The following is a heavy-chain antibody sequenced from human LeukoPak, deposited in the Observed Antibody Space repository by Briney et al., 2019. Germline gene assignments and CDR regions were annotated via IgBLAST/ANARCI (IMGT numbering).Heavy chain of an antibody. V-gene: IGHV1-2*02. Sequence: GGSVKDTCMASGSTFTGHYMHWVRQPPGQGLEWMGCINPNSGGTNYTQRFQGRVTMTRDTSIRTAYMELSRLRSDDTAVYYCATFYSDSSGYYFFAYWGEGTQVTVSS. CDR1: GSTFTGHY. CDR3: ATFYSDSSGYYFFAY. CDR2: INPNSGGT. D-gene: IGHD3-22*01. J-gene: IGHJ4*02.